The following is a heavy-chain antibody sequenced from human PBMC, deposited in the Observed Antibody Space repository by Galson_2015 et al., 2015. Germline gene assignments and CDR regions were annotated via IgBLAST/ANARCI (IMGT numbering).Heavy chain of an antibody. D-gene: IGHD4-17*01. V-gene: IGHV3-33*01. J-gene: IGHJ4*02. CDR1: GFPFSSYG. Sequence: SLRLSCAASGFPFSSYGMHWVRQAPGKGLEWVAVIWFDGSNKYYVDSVNGRFTISRDNSKNTLCLQMDSLRTDDTAVYYCARDLGSGYGDRPVYWGQGTLVTVSS. CDR3: ARDLGSGYGDRPVY. CDR2: IWFDGSNK.